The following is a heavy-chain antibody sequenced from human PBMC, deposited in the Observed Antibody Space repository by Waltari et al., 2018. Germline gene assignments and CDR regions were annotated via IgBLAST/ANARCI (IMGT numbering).Heavy chain of an antibody. CDR1: GGSFSGYY. CDR3: ARGRGGSSYYYYYYYMDV. V-gene: IGHV4-34*01. Sequence: QVQLQQWGAGLLKPSETLSLTCAVYGGSFSGYYWSWIRQPPGKGLEWMGENNHSGSTNYNPSLKSRVTISVDTSKNQFSLKLSSVTAADTAVYYCARGRGGSSYYYYYYYMDVWGKGTTVTISS. CDR2: NNHSGST. J-gene: IGHJ6*03. D-gene: IGHD5-18*01.